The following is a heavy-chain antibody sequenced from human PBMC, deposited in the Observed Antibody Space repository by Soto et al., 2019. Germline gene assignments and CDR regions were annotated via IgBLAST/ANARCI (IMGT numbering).Heavy chain of an antibody. V-gene: IGHV3-21*01. J-gene: IGHJ4*02. CDR3: ARVAPSIYSTQNTLDY. D-gene: IGHD3-9*01. CDR2: ISSSSSYI. Sequence: GGSLRLSCAASGFTFSSYSINWVRQAPWKGLEWVSSISSSSSYIYYADSVKGRFTISRDNAKNSLYLQMNSLGAEDTAVYYCARVAPSIYSTQNTLDYWGQGTLVAVSS. CDR1: GFTFSSYS.